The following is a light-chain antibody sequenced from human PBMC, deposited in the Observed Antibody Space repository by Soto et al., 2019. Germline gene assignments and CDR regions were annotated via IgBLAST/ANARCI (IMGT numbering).Light chain of an antibody. Sequence: EIVMTQSPATLSVSPGERATLSCRASQSVSSNLAWYQQKPGQAPRLLIYGASTRATGIPARFSGSGSGTECAHTISSLQSEDFAVYYCQQYNNGPPFTFGPGTKVDIK. CDR2: GAS. CDR3: QQYNNGPPFT. CDR1: QSVSSN. V-gene: IGKV3-15*01. J-gene: IGKJ3*01.